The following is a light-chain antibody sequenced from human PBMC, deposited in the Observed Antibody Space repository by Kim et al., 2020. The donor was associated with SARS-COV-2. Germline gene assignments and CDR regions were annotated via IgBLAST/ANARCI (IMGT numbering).Light chain of an antibody. J-gene: IGLJ1*01. Sequence: LTQPASVSGSPGQSITISCTGTSSDIGAYNYVSWYQSLPGKAPKLIIYDVTKRPSGVSDRFSGSKSGDTASVTISGLQAEDEADYHCSSYTSSTTLSFGTGTKVTVL. V-gene: IGLV2-14*03. CDR1: SSDIGAYNY. CDR2: DVT. CDR3: SSYTSSTTLS.